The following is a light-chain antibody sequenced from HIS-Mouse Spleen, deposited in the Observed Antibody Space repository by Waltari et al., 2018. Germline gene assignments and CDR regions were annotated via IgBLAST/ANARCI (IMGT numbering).Light chain of an antibody. CDR1: ALPTKA. CDR3: YSTDSSGNHRV. V-gene: IGLV3-10*01. J-gene: IGLJ2*01. CDR2: EDS. Sequence: SYELTQPPSVSVSPGHTARNTCPGYALPTKAAYWYPLKSGQAPVLVIYEDSNRPSGIPGRFSGSSSGTMATLTISGAQVEDEADYYCYSTDSSGNHRVFGGGTKLTVL.